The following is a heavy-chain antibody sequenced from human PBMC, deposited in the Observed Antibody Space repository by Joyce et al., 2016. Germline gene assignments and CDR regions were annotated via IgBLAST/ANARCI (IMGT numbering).Heavy chain of an antibody. V-gene: IGHV3-7*04. J-gene: IGHJ5*02. CDR3: TRGSGTGWFDP. Sequence: EVYLVESGGGLVQPGGSLRLSCAASGFSFRYFWMDWVRPAPGNGLGWVAQINEDGSEKYYMDSLRCRFTISRDNAKNSVDLQINSLRVEDTAVYYCTRGSGTGWFDPWGQGTLVTVSS. CDR2: INEDGSEK. D-gene: IGHD6-13*01. CDR1: GFSFRYFW.